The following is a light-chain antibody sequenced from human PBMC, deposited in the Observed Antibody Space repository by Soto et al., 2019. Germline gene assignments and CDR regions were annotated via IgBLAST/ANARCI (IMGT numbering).Light chain of an antibody. Sequence: QSALTQPPSASGSPGQSVTISCTGTSSDVGNYNYVSWYQQYPGKVPKLMIYEVNKRPSGVSDRFSGSKSGNTASLTVSGLQAEDEADYYCSSYAGSNKVFGGGTKLTVL. CDR2: EVN. CDR1: SSDVGNYNY. CDR3: SSYAGSNKV. V-gene: IGLV2-8*01. J-gene: IGLJ3*02.